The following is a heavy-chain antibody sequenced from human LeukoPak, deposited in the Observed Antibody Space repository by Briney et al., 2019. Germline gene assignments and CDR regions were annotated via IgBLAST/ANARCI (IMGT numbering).Heavy chain of an antibody. CDR1: GYSITSGYF. V-gene: IGHV4-38-2*02. CDR3: ARAYTNYESWFDP. CDR2: IYRSGST. J-gene: IGHJ5*02. Sequence: SETLSLTCTVSGYSITSGYFWGWIRQPPGKGLEWIGSIYRSGSTQYNPSLNSRVTISVDTSRNQFSLTLTSVTAADTAMYYCARAYTNYESWFDPWGQGTLVTVSS. D-gene: IGHD4-11*01.